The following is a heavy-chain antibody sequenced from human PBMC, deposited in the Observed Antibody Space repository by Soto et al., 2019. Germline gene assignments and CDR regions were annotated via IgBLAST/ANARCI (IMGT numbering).Heavy chain of an antibody. CDR3: ARASTLYGPVLSD. CDR1: GYTFTGYY. CDR2: INPNSGGT. D-gene: IGHD1-1*01. Sequence: ASVKVSCKASGYTFTGYYMHWVRQAPGQGLEWMGWINPNSGGTNYAQKFQGWVTMSVDTSKNQLSLKLTSVTAADTAVYYCARASTLYGPVLSDWGQGSLVTVSS. V-gene: IGHV1-2*04. J-gene: IGHJ4*02.